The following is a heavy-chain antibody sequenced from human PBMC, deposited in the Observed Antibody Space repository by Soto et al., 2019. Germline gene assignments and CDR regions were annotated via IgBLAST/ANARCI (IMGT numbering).Heavy chain of an antibody. Sequence: EVQLVESGGGLIQPGESLRLSCAASGFPFGPFYMHWVRQAPGKGLEWVSHINGDGTTTVYADSVKGRFTISRDNAKNTLYLQMTSLRAEDTAVYYCARGRGYPDSFDIWGQGTMVTVSS. V-gene: IGHV3-74*01. CDR1: GFPFGPFY. CDR3: ARGRGYPDSFDI. J-gene: IGHJ3*02. D-gene: IGHD2-2*01. CDR2: INGDGTTT.